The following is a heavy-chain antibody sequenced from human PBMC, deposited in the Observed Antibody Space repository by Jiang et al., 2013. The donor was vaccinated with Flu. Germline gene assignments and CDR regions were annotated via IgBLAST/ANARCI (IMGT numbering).Heavy chain of an antibody. D-gene: IGHD2-21*01. Sequence: GSTYYNPSLKSRVTISVDTSKNQFSLKLSSVTAADTAVYYCARANPLLRDAFDIWGQGTMVTVSS. CDR3: ARANPLLRDAFDI. V-gene: IGHV4-31*02. CDR2: GST. J-gene: IGHJ3*02.